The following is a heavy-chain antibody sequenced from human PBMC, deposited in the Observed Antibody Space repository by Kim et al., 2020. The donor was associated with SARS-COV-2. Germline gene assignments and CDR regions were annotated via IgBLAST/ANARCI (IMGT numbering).Heavy chain of an antibody. J-gene: IGHJ3*02. D-gene: IGHD3-10*01. CDR3: VRESSHAFDI. Sequence: VGSLRLSCASSGFSISDYFMTWIRQAPGKGLEWVSYISSSGSATYYADSVKGRLTISRDNAKNSLYLQMNSLRAEDTAVYYCVRESSHAFDIWGQGTMVT. CDR2: ISSSGSAT. CDR1: GFSISDYF. V-gene: IGHV3-11*01.